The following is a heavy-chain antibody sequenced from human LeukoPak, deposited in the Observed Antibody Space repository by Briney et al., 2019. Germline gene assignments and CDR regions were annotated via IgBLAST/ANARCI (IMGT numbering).Heavy chain of an antibody. Sequence: GGSLRLSCAASGFGFSTNPMSWVRQAPGKGLEWVSAISPDKTYYADSVKGRLTISRDNYKNTVDLHMSSPRAEDTAIYYCVKEHVDRAFTRSFEIWGQGTVVTVSS. CDR2: ISPDKT. CDR1: GFGFSTNP. J-gene: IGHJ3*02. CDR3: VKEHVDRAFTRSFEI. D-gene: IGHD3-10*01. V-gene: IGHV3-23*01.